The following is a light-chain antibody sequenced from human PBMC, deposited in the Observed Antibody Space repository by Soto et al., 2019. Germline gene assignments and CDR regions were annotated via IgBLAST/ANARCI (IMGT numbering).Light chain of an antibody. CDR2: SAS. V-gene: IGKV3-15*01. CDR1: QSVSTY. Sequence: EIVMTQSPATLSVSPGERATLSCRASQSVSTYLAWYQQKPGQAPRLLIYSASTRATGIPARFSGGGCGTEFTLTISSLQSEDFAGYLCQQYNDWPPRWTFGQGTKVEIK. J-gene: IGKJ1*01. CDR3: QQYNDWPPRWT.